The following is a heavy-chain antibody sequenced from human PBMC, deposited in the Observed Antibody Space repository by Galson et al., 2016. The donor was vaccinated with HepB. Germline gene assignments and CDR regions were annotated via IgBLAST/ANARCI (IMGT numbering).Heavy chain of an antibody. V-gene: IGHV4-39*01. CDR1: GGSISSSNYY. Sequence: SETLSLTCTVSGGSISSSNYYWTWVRRPPGQGLEWIGSINHSGTTFYNEPLNIRVTMSVDTSKSQISLQLTSVTAADTAVYYCSSLIILGSGNFFDFWGQGTLVTVSS. CDR2: INHSGTT. CDR3: SSLIILGSGNFFDF. J-gene: IGHJ4*02. D-gene: IGHD3-10*01.